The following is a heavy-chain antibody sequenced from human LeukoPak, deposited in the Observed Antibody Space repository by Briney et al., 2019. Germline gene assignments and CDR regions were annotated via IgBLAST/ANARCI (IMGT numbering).Heavy chain of an antibody. D-gene: IGHD6-19*01. Sequence: GSLRLSCAASGFTFSGYAMNWVRQPPGKGLEWIGEIYHSGSTNYNPSLKSRVTISVDKSKNQFSLKLSSVTAADTAVYYCARESVVAGTRHWGQGTLVTVSS. CDR3: ARESVVAGTRH. CDR2: IYHSGST. V-gene: IGHV4-4*02. J-gene: IGHJ1*01. CDR1: GFTFSGYA.